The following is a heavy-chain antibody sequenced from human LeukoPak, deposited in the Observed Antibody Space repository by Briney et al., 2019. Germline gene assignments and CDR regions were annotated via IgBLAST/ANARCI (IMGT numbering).Heavy chain of an antibody. V-gene: IGHV4-59*08. CDR3: ARRRGWKQQLVYFDY. Sequence: PSETLSLTCTVSGGSISSYYWSWIRQPPRKGLEWIGYLFHSGTPRYNPSLKSRVTISADTSKNQFFLTLNSTTAADTAVYFCARRRGWKQQLVYFDYWGQGTLATVSS. D-gene: IGHD6-13*01. J-gene: IGHJ4*02. CDR2: LFHSGTP. CDR1: GGSISSYY.